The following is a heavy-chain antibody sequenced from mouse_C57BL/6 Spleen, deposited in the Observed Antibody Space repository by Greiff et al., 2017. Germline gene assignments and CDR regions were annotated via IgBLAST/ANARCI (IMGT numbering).Heavy chain of an antibody. Sequence: QVHVKQPGAELVMPGASVKLSCKASGYTFTSYWMHWVKQRPGQGLEWIGEIDPSDSYTNYNQKFKGKSTLTVDKSSSTAYMQLSSLTSEDSAVYYCARRGLDGGDYWGQGTTLTVSS. J-gene: IGHJ2*01. CDR2: IDPSDSYT. CDR3: ARRGLDGGDY. CDR1: GYTFTSYW. V-gene: IGHV1-69*01. D-gene: IGHD3-3*01.